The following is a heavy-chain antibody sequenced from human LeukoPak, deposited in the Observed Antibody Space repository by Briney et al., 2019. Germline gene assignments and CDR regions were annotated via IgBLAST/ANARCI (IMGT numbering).Heavy chain of an antibody. Sequence: GGSLRLSCAAPGFTFSSYGMHWVRQAPGKGLEWVAFIRYDGSNKYYADSVKGRFTISRDNSKNTLYLQMNSLRAEDTAVYYCAKEPMVRGVTDYYYMDVWGKGTTVTVSS. CDR1: GFTFSSYG. J-gene: IGHJ6*03. CDR3: AKEPMVRGVTDYYYMDV. V-gene: IGHV3-30*02. CDR2: IRYDGSNK. D-gene: IGHD3-10*01.